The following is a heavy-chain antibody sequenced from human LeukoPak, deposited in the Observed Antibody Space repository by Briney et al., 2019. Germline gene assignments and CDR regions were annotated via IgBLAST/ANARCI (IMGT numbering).Heavy chain of an antibody. V-gene: IGHV3-33*06. CDR2: IWYDGNNE. CDR1: GFTFSSYG. J-gene: IGHJ4*02. D-gene: IGHD3-22*01. CDR3: AKDISITYSSGPHD. Sequence: PGRSLRLSCAASGFTFSSYGMHWVRQAPGKGLEWVAVIWYDGNNEYYADSVKGRFTISRDHSKNTLYLQMNSLRVEDTAVYYCAKDISITYSSGPHDWGQGTLVTVSS.